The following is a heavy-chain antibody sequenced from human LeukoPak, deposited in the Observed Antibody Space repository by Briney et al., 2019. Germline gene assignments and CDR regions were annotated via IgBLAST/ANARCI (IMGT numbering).Heavy chain of an antibody. CDR1: GFSFSSYW. J-gene: IGHJ4*02. CDR3: AKIRTAFDY. V-gene: IGHV3-74*01. CDR2: INSDGSST. Sequence: GGSLRLSCAASGFSFSSYWMHWVRQAPGKGLVWVSRINSDGSSTTYADPVKGRSSISRDNSKNTLYLQMNSLRAEDTAVYYCAKIRTAFDYWGQGTLVTVSS. D-gene: IGHD2-2*01.